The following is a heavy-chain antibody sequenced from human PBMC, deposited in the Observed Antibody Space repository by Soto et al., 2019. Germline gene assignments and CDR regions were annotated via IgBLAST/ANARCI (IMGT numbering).Heavy chain of an antibody. CDR1: GFSVSDNY. CDR2: IYSSGDT. CDR3: ARDPGYGRGLSFDP. D-gene: IGHD3-16*01. V-gene: IGHV3-66*01. Sequence: EVQLAESGGGLVQPGGSLRLSCAASGFSVSDNYMSWVRQAPGKGLEWISVIYSSGDTYYADSVKGRLTISRDNSRNTLYLQINDLRVEDTAIYYCARDPGYGRGLSFDPWGQGIPVTVSS. J-gene: IGHJ5*02.